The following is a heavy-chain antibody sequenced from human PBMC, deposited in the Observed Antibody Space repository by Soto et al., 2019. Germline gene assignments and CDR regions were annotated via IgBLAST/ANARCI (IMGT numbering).Heavy chain of an antibody. V-gene: IGHV1-69*01. D-gene: IGHD3-10*01. CDR2: IIPIFGTA. CDR3: ARYSTPVRGVIRYFQH. Sequence: QVQLVQSGAEVKKPGSSVKVSCKASGGTFSSYAISWVRQAPGQGLEWMGGIIPIFGTANYAQKFQGRVTITADESTSTAYMELSSLRSEDTAVYYCARYSTPVRGVIRYFQHRGQGTLVTVSS. J-gene: IGHJ1*01. CDR1: GGTFSSYA.